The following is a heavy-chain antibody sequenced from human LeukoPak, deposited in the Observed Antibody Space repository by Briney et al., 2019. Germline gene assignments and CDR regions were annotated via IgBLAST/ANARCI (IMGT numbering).Heavy chain of an antibody. D-gene: IGHD2-8*01. Sequence: ASVKVSCKASGYTFTSYGISWVRQAPGQGLEWMGWISAYNGNTNYAQKLQGRVTITTDTSTSTAYMELRSLRSDDTAVYYCARTPCTNGVCYRGNFDYWGQGTLVTVSS. J-gene: IGHJ4*02. CDR2: ISAYNGNT. CDR1: GYTFTSYG. V-gene: IGHV1-18*01. CDR3: ARTPCTNGVCYRGNFDY.